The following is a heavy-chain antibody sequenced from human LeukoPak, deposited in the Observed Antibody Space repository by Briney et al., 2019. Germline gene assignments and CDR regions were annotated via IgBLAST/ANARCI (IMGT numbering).Heavy chain of an antibody. CDR1: GFTFSSYA. J-gene: IGHJ4*02. V-gene: IGHV3-23*01. D-gene: IGHD3-3*01. Sequence: GGSPRLSCAASGFTFSSYAMSWVRQAPGKGLEWVSAISGSGGSTYYADSVKGRFTISRDNSKNTLYLQMNSLRAEDTAVYYCAKGNDFWSGYPSAYWGQGTLVTVSS. CDR2: ISGSGGST. CDR3: AKGNDFWSGYPSAY.